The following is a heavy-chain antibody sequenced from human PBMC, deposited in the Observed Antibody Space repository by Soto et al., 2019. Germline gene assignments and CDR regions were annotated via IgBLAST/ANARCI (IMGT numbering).Heavy chain of an antibody. CDR1: GYTFTSYA. D-gene: IGHD2-2*01. J-gene: IGHJ5*02. CDR3: ARDWVVVVPAAFRGWFDP. V-gene: IGHV1-3*01. Sequence: ASVKVSCKASGYTFTSYAMHWVRQAPGQRLEWMGWINAGNGNTKYSQKFQGRVTITRDTSASTAYMELSSLRSEDTAVYYCARDWVVVVPAAFRGWFDPWGQGTLVTVSS. CDR2: INAGNGNT.